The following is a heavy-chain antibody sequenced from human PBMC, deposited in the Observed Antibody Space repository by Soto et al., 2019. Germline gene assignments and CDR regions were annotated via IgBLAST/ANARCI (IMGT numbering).Heavy chain of an antibody. CDR3: ARDWIVGQLVSWFDP. D-gene: IGHD6-6*01. J-gene: IGHJ5*02. Sequence: ASVKVSCKASGYTFTGYYMHWVRQAPGQGLEWMGWINPNSGGTSYAQKFQGRVTMTRDTSISTAYMELSRLRSDDTAVYYCARDWIVGQLVSWFDPWGQGTLVTVSS. CDR2: INPNSGGT. V-gene: IGHV1-2*02. CDR1: GYTFTGYY.